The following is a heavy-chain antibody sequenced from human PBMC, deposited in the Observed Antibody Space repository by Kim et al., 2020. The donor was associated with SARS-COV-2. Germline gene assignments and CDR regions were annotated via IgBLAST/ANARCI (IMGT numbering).Heavy chain of an antibody. V-gene: IGHV3-7*01. CDR1: GFTFSNNW. CDR3: TTEFTRGYFWP. J-gene: IGHJ5*02. Sequence: GGSLRLSCAASGFTFSNNWMNWVRQSPGKGLEWVANIKEDGSTKNYVDSVKGRFTISRDNAKSSLYLQMNSLSDEDTAGYYCTTEFTRGYFWPLGQETLGTVSS. D-gene: IGHD3-22*01. CDR2: IKEDGSTK.